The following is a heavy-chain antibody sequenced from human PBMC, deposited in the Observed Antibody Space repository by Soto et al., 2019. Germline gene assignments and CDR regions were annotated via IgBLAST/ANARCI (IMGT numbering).Heavy chain of an antibody. CDR1: GFSLSTSGVG. CDR3: AHRDSPGTRHSSSGTYFDY. CDR2: IYWNDDK. V-gene: IGHV2-5*01. J-gene: IGHJ4*02. Sequence: QITLKESGPTLVKPTQTLTLTCTFSGFSLSTSGVGVGWIRQPPGKALEWLALIYWNDDKRYSPSLKSRLTITKDTSKNQVVLTMTNMDPVDTATYYCAHRDSPGTRHSSSGTYFDYWGQGTLVTVSS. D-gene: IGHD6-6*01.